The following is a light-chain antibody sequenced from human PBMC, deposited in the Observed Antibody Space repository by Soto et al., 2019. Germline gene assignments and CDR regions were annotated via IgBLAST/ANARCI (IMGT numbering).Light chain of an antibody. Sequence: QSALTQPRSVSGSPGQSVTISCTASSSDVGGFTYVSWYLQNPGKAPKLLIYDVSQRPSGVPDRFSGSKSGYTASLTISGLQPDDEAHYYCCSYAGSYSWVFGGGTKLIVL. CDR1: SSDVGGFTY. CDR3: CSYAGSYSWV. CDR2: DVS. J-gene: IGLJ3*02. V-gene: IGLV2-11*01.